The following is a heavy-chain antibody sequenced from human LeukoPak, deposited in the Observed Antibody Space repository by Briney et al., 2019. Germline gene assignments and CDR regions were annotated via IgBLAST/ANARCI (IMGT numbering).Heavy chain of an antibody. CDR3: ARDPGVYSNSIVY. V-gene: IGHV3-30-3*01. J-gene: IGHJ4*02. CDR2: MSYDGTNK. D-gene: IGHD4-11*01. Sequence: GGSLRLSCAAYGFTFRLYWMHWVRQAPGKGLEWMAIMSYDGTNKYYADSVKGRFTISRDNSKNTLYLQMNSLRAEDTAVYYCARDPGVYSNSIVYWGQRTLVTVSS. CDR1: GFTFRLYW.